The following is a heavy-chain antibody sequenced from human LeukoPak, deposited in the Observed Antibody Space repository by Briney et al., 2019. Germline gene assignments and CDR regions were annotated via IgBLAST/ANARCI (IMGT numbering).Heavy chain of an antibody. CDR3: ARHYMTWELNAFDI. Sequence: PSETLSLTCSVSGVSVSSSNSYWGWIRQPPGKGLEWIGSIYYSGSTYYNPSLKSRVTISIDTSNNQFSLKLTSVTAADTAVYYCARHYMTWELNAFDIWGQGTMVTVSS. D-gene: IGHD1-26*01. CDR1: GVSVSSSNSY. J-gene: IGHJ3*02. CDR2: IYYSGST. V-gene: IGHV4-39*01.